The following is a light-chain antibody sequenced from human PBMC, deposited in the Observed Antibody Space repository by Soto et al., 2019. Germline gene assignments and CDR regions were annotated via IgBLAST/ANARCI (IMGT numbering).Light chain of an antibody. CDR1: NSNIGAAYG. CDR3: QSYDSSLSAWV. Sequence: QSALTQPPSVSGAPGQRVTISCTGSNSNIGAAYGVHWYQQLPGTAPKVLIYGNSNRPSGVPDRFSASKSGTSASLAITGLQAEDEADYYCQSYDSSLSAWVFGGGTKLTVL. V-gene: IGLV1-40*01. J-gene: IGLJ3*02. CDR2: GNS.